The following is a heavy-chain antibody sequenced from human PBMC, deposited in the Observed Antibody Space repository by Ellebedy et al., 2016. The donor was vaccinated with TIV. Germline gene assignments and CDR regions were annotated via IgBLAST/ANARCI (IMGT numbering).Heavy chain of an antibody. V-gene: IGHV3-7*01. D-gene: IGHD7-27*01. J-gene: IGHJ3*01. CDR3: ARKRANWGYPQSPFDV. CDR2: IKEDGSEK. CDR1: GFTFSRYW. Sequence: GGSLRLSCAASGFTFSRYWMSWVRQAPGKGLEWVADIKEDGSEKSYVDSVKGRFTVSRDNAKISLYLQMNDLRAEDTAVYYCARKRANWGYPQSPFDVWGQGTMVTVSS.